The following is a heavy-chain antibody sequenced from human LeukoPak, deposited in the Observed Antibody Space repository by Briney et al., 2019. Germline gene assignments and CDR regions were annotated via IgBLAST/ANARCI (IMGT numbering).Heavy chain of an antibody. CDR2: INSGGST. D-gene: IGHD1-1*01. CDR3: AAVHWNAFDM. J-gene: IGHJ3*02. V-gene: IGHV3-53*01. Sequence: GGSLRLSCAASGFTVSSNYMSWVRQAPGMGLEWVSIINSGGSTHYAVSVKGRFTISRDNSKNTVYLQMNSLRAEDTAVYYCAAVHWNAFDMWGQGTMGTVSS. CDR1: GFTVSSNY.